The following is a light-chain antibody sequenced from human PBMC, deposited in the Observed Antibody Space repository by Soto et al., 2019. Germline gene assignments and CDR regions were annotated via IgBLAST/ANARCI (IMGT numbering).Light chain of an antibody. CDR3: QTWGTGIQV. J-gene: IGLJ3*02. Sequence: QPVLTQSPSASASLGASVKLTCTLSSGHSSYAIAWHQQHPEKGPRYLMKLYSDGSHRKGDGVPDRFSGSSSGSERYLTISSLQSEDEADYYCQTWGTGIQVFGGGTKLTVL. CDR2: LYSDGSH. V-gene: IGLV4-69*01. CDR1: SGHSSYA.